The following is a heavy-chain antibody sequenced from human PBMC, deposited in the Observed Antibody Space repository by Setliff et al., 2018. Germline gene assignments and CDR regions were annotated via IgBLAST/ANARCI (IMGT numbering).Heavy chain of an antibody. J-gene: IGHJ6*03. CDR2: ISDSGGST. CDR3: ARDLAEATGYYYYMDV. D-gene: IGHD5-12*01. V-gene: IGHV3-23*01. CDR1: GFTFNSYA. Sequence: GGSLRLSCAASGFTFNSYAMSWVRQAPGKGLEWVSSISDSGGSTYYADSVKGRFTISRDNAMDTLFLQMNGLTTDDTAVYYCARDLAEATGYYYYMDVWGKGTTVTVSS.